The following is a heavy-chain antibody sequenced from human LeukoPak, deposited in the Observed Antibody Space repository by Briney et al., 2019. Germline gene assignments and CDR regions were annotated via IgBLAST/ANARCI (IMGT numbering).Heavy chain of an antibody. V-gene: IGHV4-34*01. D-gene: IGHD6-6*01. J-gene: IGHJ4*02. CDR1: GGSFSSYY. CDR2: INNSGGT. Sequence: SETLSLTCTVSGGSFSSYYWSWIRQPPGKGLEWVGEINNSGGTTYNPSVTIRVSISVDTSKSKFSLKLSSVTAADTAVYYCARGIAARRVDYWGQGTLVTVSS. CDR3: ARGIAARRVDY.